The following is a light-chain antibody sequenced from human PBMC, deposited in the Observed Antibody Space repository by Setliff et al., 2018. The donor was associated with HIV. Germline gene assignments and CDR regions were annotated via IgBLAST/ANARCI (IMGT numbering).Light chain of an antibody. Sequence: PSASGTPGQRVTISCSGSSSNIGSNYVYWYQKLPGTAPKLLIYRNNQRPSGVPARFSGSKSGPAASLAISGRRSEDEADDYCAAWDDSLRGPVFGGGTKGTVL. V-gene: IGLV1-47*01. J-gene: IGLJ3*02. CDR3: AAWDDSLRGPV. CDR2: RNN. CDR1: SSNIGSNY.